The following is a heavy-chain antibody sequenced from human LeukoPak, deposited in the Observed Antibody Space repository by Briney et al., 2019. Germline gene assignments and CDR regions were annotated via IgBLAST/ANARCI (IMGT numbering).Heavy chain of an antibody. V-gene: IGHV1-2*02. CDR3: ARVGYCSSTSCPPWKDFQH. D-gene: IGHD2-2*01. CDR2: INPNSGGT. Sequence: ASVKVSCKASGYTFTGYYMHWVRQAPGQGLEWMGWINPNSGGTNYAQKFQGRVTMTRDTSISTAYMELSRLRSDDTAVYYCARVGYCSSTSCPPWKDFQHWGQGTLVTVSS. J-gene: IGHJ1*01. CDR1: GYTFTGYY.